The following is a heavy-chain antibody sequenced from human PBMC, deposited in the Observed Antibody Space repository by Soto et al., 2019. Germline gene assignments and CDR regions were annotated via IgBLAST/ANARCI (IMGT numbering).Heavy chain of an antibody. CDR1: GFTFSSYW. D-gene: IGHD6-19*01. Sequence: EVQLVESGGGLVQPGGSLRLSCAASGFTFSSYWMSWVRQAPGKGLEWVANIKQDGSEKYYVDSVKGRFTISRDNAQNSLYQQMNSLRAEDTAVYYCAREAYSSGSYEEYYFDYWGQGTLVTVSS. V-gene: IGHV3-7*05. CDR2: IKQDGSEK. CDR3: AREAYSSGSYEEYYFDY. J-gene: IGHJ4*02.